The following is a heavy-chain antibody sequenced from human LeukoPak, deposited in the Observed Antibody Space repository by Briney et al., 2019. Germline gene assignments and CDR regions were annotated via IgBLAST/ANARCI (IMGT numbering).Heavy chain of an antibody. CDR2: INPSAGST. CDR1: GYSFTNYN. J-gene: IGHJ4*02. Sequence: EASVKVSCKASGYSFTNYNMHWVRQAPGQGLEWMGIINPSAGSTSFAQQFQGRVTMTRDTSTSTVYMELSSLRSDDTAVYFCAREGSTYSVDYWSQGTLVTVSS. D-gene: IGHD2-21*01. V-gene: IGHV1-46*03. CDR3: AREGSTYSVDY.